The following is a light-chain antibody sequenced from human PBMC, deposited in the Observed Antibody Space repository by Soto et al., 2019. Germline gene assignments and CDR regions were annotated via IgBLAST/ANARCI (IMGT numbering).Light chain of an antibody. Sequence: QSVLTQPASVSGSPGQSITISCTGTSTDVGSHKLVSWYQQYPGNAPKLIIFEAYKRPSGVSNRFSGSKSGSTASLTISGLQAEDEADYYCCSYTSISTSAVFGGGTKLTVL. CDR2: EAY. CDR3: CSYTSISTSAV. J-gene: IGLJ2*01. V-gene: IGLV2-14*02. CDR1: STDVGSHKL.